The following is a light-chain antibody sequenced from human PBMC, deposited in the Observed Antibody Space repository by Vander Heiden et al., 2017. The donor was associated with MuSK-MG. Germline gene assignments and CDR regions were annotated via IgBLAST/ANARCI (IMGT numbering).Light chain of an antibody. CDR2: VAS. Sequence: EIVLTPSPGTLSLSPGERATLSCRASQIIYNNYLAWYQQKPGQAPRLLILVASSRATGIPDRFTGSGSGTDFSLTISRLEPEDFEVYYCQKYSSSPYTFGPGTRLEIK. CDR3: QKYSSSPYT. J-gene: IGKJ2*01. CDR1: QIIYNNY. V-gene: IGKV3-20*01.